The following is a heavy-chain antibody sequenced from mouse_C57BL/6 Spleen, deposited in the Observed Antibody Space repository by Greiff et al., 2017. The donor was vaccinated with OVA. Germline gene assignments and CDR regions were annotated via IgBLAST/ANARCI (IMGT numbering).Heavy chain of an antibody. Sequence: DVKLVESGEGLVKPGGSLKLSCAASGFTFSSYAMSWVRQTPEKRLEWVAYLRSGGDSISYADTVKGRFILSRDNARNTLYLQMSSLKSEDTAMYYCTRSDGYYPAWFAYWGQGTLVTVAA. J-gene: IGHJ3*01. D-gene: IGHD2-3*01. CDR1: GFTFSSYA. CDR3: TRSDGYYPAWFAY. CDR2: LRSGGDSI. V-gene: IGHV5-9-1*02.